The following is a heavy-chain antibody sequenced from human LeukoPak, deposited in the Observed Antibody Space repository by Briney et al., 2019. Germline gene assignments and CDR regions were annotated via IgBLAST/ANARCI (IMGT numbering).Heavy chain of an antibody. Sequence: GGSLRLSCAASGFTFSSYSMNWVRQAPGKGLEWVSSISSSSSYIYYADSVKGRFTTSRDNAKNSLYLQMNSLRAEDTAVYYCARDTLAAAGENYFDYWGQGTLVTVSS. CDR2: ISSSSSYI. J-gene: IGHJ4*02. CDR1: GFTFSSYS. V-gene: IGHV3-21*01. D-gene: IGHD6-13*01. CDR3: ARDTLAAAGENYFDY.